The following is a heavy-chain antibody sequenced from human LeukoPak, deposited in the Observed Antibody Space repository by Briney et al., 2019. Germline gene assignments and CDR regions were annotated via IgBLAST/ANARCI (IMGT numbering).Heavy chain of an antibody. CDR2: INHSGST. V-gene: IGHV4-34*01. CDR1: GGSFSGYY. CDR3: ARATIFGVVIIRKYFDY. D-gene: IGHD3-3*01. J-gene: IGHJ4*02. Sequence: SETLSLTCAGYGGSFSGYYWSWIRQPPGKGMEWIGEINHSGSTNYNPSLKSRVTISVDTSKNQFSLKLSSVTAADTAVYYCARATIFGVVIIRKYFDYWGQGTLVTVSS.